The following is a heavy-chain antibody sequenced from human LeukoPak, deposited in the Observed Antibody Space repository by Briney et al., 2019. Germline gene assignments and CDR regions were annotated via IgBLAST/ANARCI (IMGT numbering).Heavy chain of an antibody. D-gene: IGHD4-17*01. CDR1: GYIFTSYW. Sequence: GESLKISCKGSGYIFTSYWIGWVRQMPGKGLEWMGIIYPGDSDTRYSPSFQGQVTISADKSITTAYLQWSRVQASDTAMYYCARVADFGDYLGYWGQGTLVTVSP. J-gene: IGHJ4*02. CDR3: ARVADFGDYLGY. CDR2: IYPGDSDT. V-gene: IGHV5-51*01.